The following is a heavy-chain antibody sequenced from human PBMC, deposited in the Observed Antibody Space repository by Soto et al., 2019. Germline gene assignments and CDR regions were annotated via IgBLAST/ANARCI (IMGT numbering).Heavy chain of an antibody. J-gene: IGHJ6*02. CDR1: GFTFSSYG. CDR3: AKDLVLRYFDWSRTFYYYYYGMDV. V-gene: IGHV3-30*18. Sequence: PGGSLRLSCAASGFTFSSYGVHWVRQDPGKGLEWVAVISYDGSNKYYADSVKGRFTISRDNSKNTLYLQMNSLRAEDTAVYYCAKDLVLRYFDWSRTFYYYYYGMDVWGQGTTVTAP. D-gene: IGHD3-9*01. CDR2: ISYDGSNK.